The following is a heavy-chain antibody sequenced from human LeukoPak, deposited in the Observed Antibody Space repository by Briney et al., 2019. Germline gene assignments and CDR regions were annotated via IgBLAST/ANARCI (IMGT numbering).Heavy chain of an antibody. CDR2: INHSGST. CDR3: ARSDIVVVPAAINYYYYMDV. V-gene: IGHV4-34*01. J-gene: IGHJ6*03. Sequence: SETLSLTCAAYGGSFSGYYWSWIRQPPGKGLEWIGEINHSGSTNYNPSLKSRVTISVDTSKNQFSLKLSSVTAADTAVYYCARSDIVVVPAAINYYYYMDVWGKGTTVTVSS. CDR1: GGSFSGYY. D-gene: IGHD2-2*02.